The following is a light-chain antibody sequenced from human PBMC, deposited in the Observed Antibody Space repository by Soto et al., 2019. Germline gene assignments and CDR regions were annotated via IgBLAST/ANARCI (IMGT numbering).Light chain of an antibody. Sequence: DIQMTQSPSSLSASVGDRVTITCRASQSISNYLNWYQQKPGKAPKLLIYAASSLQSGVPSRISGSGSGTDFTLTISSLHPEDFATYYCQQSYRTPLTVGPGTKVDIK. V-gene: IGKV1-39*01. CDR3: QQSYRTPLT. CDR1: QSISNY. CDR2: AAS. J-gene: IGKJ3*01.